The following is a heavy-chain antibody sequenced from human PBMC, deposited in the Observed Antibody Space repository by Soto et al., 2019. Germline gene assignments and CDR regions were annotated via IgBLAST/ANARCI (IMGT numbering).Heavy chain of an antibody. CDR2: INPNSGGT. J-gene: IGHJ4*02. D-gene: IGHD5-12*01. CDR3: ARDHSGYDYGDFDY. Sequence: VKVSCKASGYTFTGYYMHWVRQAPGQGLEWMGWINPNSGGTNYAQKFQGWVTMTRDTSISTAYMELSRLRSDDTAVYYCARDHSGYDYGDFDYWGQGTLVTVSS. V-gene: IGHV1-2*04. CDR1: GYTFTGYY.